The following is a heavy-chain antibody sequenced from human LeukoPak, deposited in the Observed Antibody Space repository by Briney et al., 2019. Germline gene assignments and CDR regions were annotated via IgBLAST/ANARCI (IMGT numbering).Heavy chain of an antibody. CDR2: IYTSGST. CDR3: ARVTYYYGSGSYEFYYFDY. J-gene: IGHJ4*02. Sequence: SETLSLTCTVFGGSISSYYWSWIGQPAGKGLEWIGRIYTSGSTNYNPSLKSRVTMSVDTSKNQFSLKLSSVTAADTPVYYCARVTYYYGSGSYEFYYFDYWGQGTLVTVSS. CDR1: GGSISSYY. V-gene: IGHV4-4*07. D-gene: IGHD3-10*01.